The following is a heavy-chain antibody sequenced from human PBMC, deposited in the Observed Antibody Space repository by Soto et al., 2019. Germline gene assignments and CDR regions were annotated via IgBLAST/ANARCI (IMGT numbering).Heavy chain of an antibody. V-gene: IGHV4-59*08. J-gene: IGHJ6*03. CDR1: GGSISSYY. D-gene: IGHD3-3*01. CDR2: IYYSGST. Sequence: SETLSLTCAVSGGSISSYYWSWIRQPPGKGLEWIGYIYYSGSTNYNPSLKSRVTISVDTSKNQFSLKLSSVTAADTAVYYCARHADYDFWSGPTYMDVWGKGTTVTVSS. CDR3: ARHADYDFWSGPTYMDV.